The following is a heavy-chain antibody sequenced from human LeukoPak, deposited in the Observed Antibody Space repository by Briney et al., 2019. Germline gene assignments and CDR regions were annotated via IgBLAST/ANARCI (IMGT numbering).Heavy chain of an antibody. CDR1: GFTFSNAW. CDR3: TSHSSSWFTAY. V-gene: IGHV3-15*01. D-gene: IGHD6-13*01. J-gene: IGHJ4*02. CDR2: IKSKTDGGTT. Sequence: GGSLRLSCAASGFTFSNAWMSWVRQAPAKGMEWAGRIKSKTDGGTTDYAAPVKGRITISRDDSKNTLYLQMNSLKTEDTAVYYCTSHSSSWFTAYWGQGTLVTVSS.